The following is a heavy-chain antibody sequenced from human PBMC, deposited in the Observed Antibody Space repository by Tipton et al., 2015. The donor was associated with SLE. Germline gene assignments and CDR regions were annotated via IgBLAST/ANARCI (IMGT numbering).Heavy chain of an antibody. CDR3: AREGLRSYEI. Sequence: TLSLTCTVSGGSISSSSFYLAWIRQPPGKGLEWIANIYYSGGTNYNPSLQSRVTISLDTSKNQFSLKLSSVTAADTAVYYCAREGLRSYEIWGQGTMVTVSS. CDR1: GGSISSSSFY. V-gene: IGHV4-61*01. J-gene: IGHJ3*02. D-gene: IGHD5-24*01. CDR2: IYYSGGT.